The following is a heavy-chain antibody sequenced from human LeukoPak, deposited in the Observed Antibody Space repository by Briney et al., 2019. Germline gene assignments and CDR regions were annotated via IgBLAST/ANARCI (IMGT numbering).Heavy chain of an antibody. J-gene: IGHJ4*02. D-gene: IGHD3-10*01. CDR3: AKVAKYYYGPETYYFFEQ. V-gene: IGHV3-7*01. CDR2: INQDGTEK. Sequence: PGESLRLSCAASGFPFSTYWMSWVRQAPGKGLEWVANINQDGTEKYYVDSVKGRFTISRDYAKNSLYLQMNSLRVEDTAEYYCAKVAKYYYGPETYYFFEQWGQGTPVTASS. CDR1: GFPFSTYW.